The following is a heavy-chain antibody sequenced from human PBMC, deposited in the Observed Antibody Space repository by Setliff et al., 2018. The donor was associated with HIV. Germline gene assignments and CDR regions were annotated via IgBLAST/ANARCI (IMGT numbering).Heavy chain of an antibody. Sequence: PGGSLRLSCAASGFTFSNYGMNWVRRAPGKGLEWVSAISGSGDSTFYADSVQGRFTISRDNSKNTLYLQMNNLRAEDTAVYYCAKGRWASPFDNWGQATMVTVSS. V-gene: IGHV3-23*01. CDR3: AKGRWASPFDN. CDR2: ISGSGDST. J-gene: IGHJ4*03. D-gene: IGHD3-16*01. CDR1: GFTFSNYG.